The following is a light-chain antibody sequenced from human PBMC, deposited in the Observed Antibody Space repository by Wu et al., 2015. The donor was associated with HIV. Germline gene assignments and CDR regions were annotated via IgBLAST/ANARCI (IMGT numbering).Light chain of an antibody. J-gene: IGKJ5*01. V-gene: IGKV3-11*01. CDR1: QSVTGY. CDR3: QQRSYGPLT. CDR2: DAS. Sequence: EIVLTQSPATLSLSPGERAILSCRASQSVTGYLDWLQQRPGQAPKFLINDASNRVTGISARFSVSGSGTDFTLTISSLQPEDFAVYYCQQRSYGPLTFGQGTRLDI.